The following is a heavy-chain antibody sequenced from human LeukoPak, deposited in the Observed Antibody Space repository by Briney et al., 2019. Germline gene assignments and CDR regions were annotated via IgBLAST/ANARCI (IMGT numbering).Heavy chain of an antibody. V-gene: IGHV6-1*01. J-gene: IGHJ6*02. CDR2: TYYRSKWYN. D-gene: IGHD3-10*01. CDR3: ARDRDTMVRGVILPLWYYGMDV. CDR1: GDSVSSNSAA. Sequence: SQTLSLTCAISGDSVSSNSAAWNWIRQSPSRGLEWLGRTYYRSKWYNDYAVSVKSRITINPDTSKNQFSLQLNSVTPEDTAVYYCARDRDTMVRGVILPLWYYGMDVWGQGTTVTVSS.